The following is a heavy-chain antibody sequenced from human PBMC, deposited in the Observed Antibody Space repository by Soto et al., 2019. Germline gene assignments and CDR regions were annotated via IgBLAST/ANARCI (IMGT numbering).Heavy chain of an antibody. Sequence: GASVKVSCKASGYTFTGYYMHWVRQAPGQGLEWMGWINPNSGGTNYAQKFQGRVTMTRDTSISTAYMELSRLRSDDTAVYYCARGVVVVAALYNWFDPWGQGTRVTVSS. CDR2: INPNSGGT. D-gene: IGHD2-15*01. CDR3: ARGVVVVAALYNWFDP. J-gene: IGHJ5*02. V-gene: IGHV1-2*02. CDR1: GYTFTGYY.